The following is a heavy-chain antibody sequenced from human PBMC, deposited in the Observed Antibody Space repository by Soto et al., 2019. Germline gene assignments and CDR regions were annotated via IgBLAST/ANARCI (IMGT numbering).Heavy chain of an antibody. CDR3: ARSMGGRDDSSGSTFDY. D-gene: IGHD3-22*01. CDR2: ISYDGSNK. CDR1: GFTFSSYA. V-gene: IGHV3-30-3*01. J-gene: IGHJ4*02. Sequence: QVQLVESGGGVVQPGRSLRLSCAASGFTFSSYAMHWVRQAPGKGLEWVAVISYDGSNKYYADSVKGRFTISRDNSKNTLNLQTTSLRAEDTAVYCCARSMGGRDDSSGSTFDYWGQGTLVTVSS.